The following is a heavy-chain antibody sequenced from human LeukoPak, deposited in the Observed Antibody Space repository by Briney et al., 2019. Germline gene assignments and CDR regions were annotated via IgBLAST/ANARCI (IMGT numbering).Heavy chain of an antibody. Sequence: SENLSLNCAVYGGSFSGYYWSWIRQPPGKGLEWIGEINHSGSTNYNPSLKSRVTISVDTSKNQFSLKLSSVTAADTAVYYCARGEYYYDSSGLKGGDYYYYYGMDVWGQGTTVTVSS. V-gene: IGHV4-34*01. J-gene: IGHJ6*02. D-gene: IGHD3-22*01. CDR3: ARGEYYYDSSGLKGGDYYYYYGMDV. CDR2: INHSGST. CDR1: GGSFSGYY.